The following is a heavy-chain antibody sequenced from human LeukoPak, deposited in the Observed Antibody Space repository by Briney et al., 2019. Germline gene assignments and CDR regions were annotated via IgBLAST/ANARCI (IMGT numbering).Heavy chain of an antibody. V-gene: IGHV4-61*02. CDR3: ARGPGGIAAAAHD. CDR2: IYTSGST. J-gene: IGHJ4*01. Sequence: PSETLSLTCTVSGGSISSGSYYWSWIRQPAGKGLEWIGRIYTSGSTNYNPSLKSRVTISVDTSKNQFSLKLSSVTAADTAVYYCARGPGGIAAAAHDWGHGTLVTVSS. CDR1: GGSISSGSYY. D-gene: IGHD6-13*01.